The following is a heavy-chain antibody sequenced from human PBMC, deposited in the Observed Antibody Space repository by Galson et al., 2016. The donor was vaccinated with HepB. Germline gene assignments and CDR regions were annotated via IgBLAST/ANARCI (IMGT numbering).Heavy chain of an antibody. J-gene: IGHJ4*02. V-gene: IGHV1-24*01. CDR2: FDLEAGAT. CDR3: ATGPVSFDY. Sequence: SVKVSCKVSGHTLTDLSMHWVRQAPGKGLEWMGGFDLEAGATIYAQKFKGRVTMTEDTSTDTGYMELSSLRSEDTAVYFCATGPVSFDYWGQGTLVTVSS. CDR1: GHTLTDLS.